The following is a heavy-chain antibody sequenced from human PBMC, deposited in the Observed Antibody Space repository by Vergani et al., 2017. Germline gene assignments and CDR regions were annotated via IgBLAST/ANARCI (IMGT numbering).Heavy chain of an antibody. Sequence: EVHLVESGGGLVQPGGSLRLSCAASGFTFSSYDMHWVRQATGKGLEWVSAIGTAGDTYYPGSVKGRFTISRENAKNSLYLQMNSLRAGDTAIYYCARADSTTVGDPPCYWGRGTLVTVSS. D-gene: IGHD4-23*01. CDR2: IGTAGDT. J-gene: IGHJ4*02. CDR3: ARADSTTVGDPPCY. CDR1: GFTFSSYD. V-gene: IGHV3-13*01.